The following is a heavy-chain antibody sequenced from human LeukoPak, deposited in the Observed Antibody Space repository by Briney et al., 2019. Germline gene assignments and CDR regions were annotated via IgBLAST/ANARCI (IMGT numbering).Heavy chain of an antibody. J-gene: IGHJ5*02. CDR2: ISSGAGTT. D-gene: IGHD6-19*01. CDR3: AKDLEQSYSGWSTSYDA. Sequence: GGSLRLSCAASGFTFSSYAMSWVRQVPGKRLEWVSAISSGAGTTGYADSVKGRFTISRVNSKSTIYLQMNSLRAEDTAIYYCAKDLEQSYSGWSTSYDAWGQGTLVTVSS. CDR1: GFTFSSYA. V-gene: IGHV3-23*01.